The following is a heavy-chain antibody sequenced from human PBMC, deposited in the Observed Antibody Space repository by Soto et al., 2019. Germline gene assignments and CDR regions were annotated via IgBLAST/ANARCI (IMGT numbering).Heavy chain of an antibody. CDR1: GFTVGNNY. CDR3: AGHSHKDY. CDR2: IYSTGSP. V-gene: IGHV3-66*04. Sequence: EAQLVESGGGLVQPGGALRLSCAASGFTVGNNYMSWDRQAPGKGLEWVSLIYSTGSPFYADSVKDRFIISRDSSKNTLYLQMNSLRVEDTAVSSCAGHSHKDYWGQGALVTVSS. J-gene: IGHJ4*02.